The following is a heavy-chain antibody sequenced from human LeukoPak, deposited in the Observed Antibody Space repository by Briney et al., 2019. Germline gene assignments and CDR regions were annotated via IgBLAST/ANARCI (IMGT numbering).Heavy chain of an antibody. D-gene: IGHD3-10*01. J-gene: IGHJ4*02. CDR1: GFTFSNYA. CDR3: ARISGSGSYYGPFDY. Sequence: TGGSLRLSCSASGFTFSNYAMYWVRQAPGKGLEYVSAISSNGDSTYYADSVKGRFTISRDNSKNTLYLQMSSLRAEDTAVYYCARISGSGSYYGPFDYWGQGTLVTVSS. CDR2: ISSNGDST. V-gene: IGHV3-64D*08.